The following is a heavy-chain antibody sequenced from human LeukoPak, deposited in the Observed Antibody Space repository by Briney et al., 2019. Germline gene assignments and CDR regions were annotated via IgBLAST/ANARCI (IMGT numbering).Heavy chain of an antibody. CDR3: AKDLMRDRWFGES. CDR2: IRYEKNEK. CDR1: GFTFRNYG. J-gene: IGHJ5*02. D-gene: IGHD3-10*01. V-gene: IGHV3-30*02. Sequence: QAGGSLRLSCAASGFTFRNYGMHWVRQAPGKGLEWVAFIRYEKNEKFYADSVRGRFTISRDNSKNTLYLEMNSLRAEDTAVYYCAKDLMRDRWFGESWGQGTLVTVSS.